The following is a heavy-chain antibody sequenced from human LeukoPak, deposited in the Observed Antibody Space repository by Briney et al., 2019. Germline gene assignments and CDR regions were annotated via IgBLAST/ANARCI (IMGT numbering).Heavy chain of an antibody. D-gene: IGHD4-17*01. Sequence: ASVKVSCKTSGYSFILYGISWVRQATGQGLEWMGWMNPNSGNTGYAQKFQGRVTMTRNTSISTAYMELSSLRSEDTAVYYCARLPLTTVTSPDAFDIWGQGTMVTVSS. V-gene: IGHV1-8*02. CDR2: MNPNSGNT. CDR1: GYSFILYG. CDR3: ARLPLTTVTSPDAFDI. J-gene: IGHJ3*02.